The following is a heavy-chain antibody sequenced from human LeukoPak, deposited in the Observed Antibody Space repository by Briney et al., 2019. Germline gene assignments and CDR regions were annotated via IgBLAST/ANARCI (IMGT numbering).Heavy chain of an antibody. CDR1: GGSISSYY. V-gene: IGHV4-59*01. Sequence: SETLSLTCTVSGGSISSYYWSWIRQPPGKGLEWIGYIYYSGSTNNNPSLKSRVTISVDTSKNQFSLKLSSVTAADTAVYYCARVGEDYYGDWFDPWGQGTLVTVSS. D-gene: IGHD3-10*01. CDR2: IYYSGST. J-gene: IGHJ5*02. CDR3: ARVGEDYYGDWFDP.